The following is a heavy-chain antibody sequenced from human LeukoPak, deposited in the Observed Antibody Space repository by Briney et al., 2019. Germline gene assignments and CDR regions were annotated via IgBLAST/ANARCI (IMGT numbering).Heavy chain of an antibody. J-gene: IGHJ6*02. CDR1: GFTVSSNY. V-gene: IGHV3-66*02. CDR2: IYSGGST. Sequence: GGSLRLSCATSGFTVSSNYMSWVRQAPGKGLEWVSVIYSGGSTYYADSVKGRFTISRDNSKNTLYLQMNSLRAEDTAVYYCARGRPHYYDSSGYWGSGMDVWGQGTTVTVSS. D-gene: IGHD3-22*01. CDR3: ARGRPHYYDSSGYWGSGMDV.